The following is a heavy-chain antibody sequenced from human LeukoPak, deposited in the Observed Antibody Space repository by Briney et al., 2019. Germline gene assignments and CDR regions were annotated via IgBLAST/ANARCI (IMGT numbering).Heavy chain of an antibody. CDR2: ISPYNGNT. CDR1: GYTFTSSG. J-gene: IGHJ5*02. V-gene: IGHV1-18*01. CDR3: ARDVKGFDP. Sequence: GASVKVSCKASGYTFTSSGITWVRQAPGQGLEYMGWISPYNGNTNYVQKFQGRVTMTTDTSTSPAYMELRSLRSDDTAIYYCARDVKGFDPWGQGTLVTVSS.